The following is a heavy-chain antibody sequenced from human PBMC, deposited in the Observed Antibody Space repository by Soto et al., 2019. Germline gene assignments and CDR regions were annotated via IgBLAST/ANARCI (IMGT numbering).Heavy chain of an antibody. D-gene: IGHD5-12*01. CDR3: ARGLRGVIVATVHNWFDP. J-gene: IGHJ5*02. Sequence: QVQLQQWGAGLLKPSETLSLTCAVYGGSFSGYYWSWIRQPPGKGLEWIGEINHSGGTNYNPSLKTRVTISLDTSKHQFSLKLSSVTAADTAVYYCARGLRGVIVATVHNWFDPWGQGTLVTVSS. CDR2: INHSGGT. V-gene: IGHV4-34*01. CDR1: GGSFSGYY.